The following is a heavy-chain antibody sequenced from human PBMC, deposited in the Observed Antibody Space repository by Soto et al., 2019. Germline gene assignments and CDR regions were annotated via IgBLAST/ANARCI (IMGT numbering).Heavy chain of an antibody. CDR3: ARQRTTVVTQAYFDY. D-gene: IGHD2-21*02. Sequence: PSETLSLTCIVSGESISSSSYYWGWIRQPPGKGLEWIGSIYRSGRTYYNPSLKSRVSISIDTSKNQFSLKLSSVTAADTALYYCARQRTTVVTQAYFDYWGQGALVTVSS. CDR1: GESISSSSYY. J-gene: IGHJ4*02. V-gene: IGHV4-39*01. CDR2: IYRSGRT.